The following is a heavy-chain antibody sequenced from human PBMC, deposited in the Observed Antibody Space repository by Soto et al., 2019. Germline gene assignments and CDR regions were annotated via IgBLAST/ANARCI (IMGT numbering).Heavy chain of an antibody. CDR1: GFTFSSYW. CDR2: IKQDGTEK. D-gene: IGHD6-13*01. V-gene: IGHV3-7*01. CDR3: ARIAAAGIESFDP. Sequence: GSLRLSCTASGFTFSSYWMTWVRQGPGKGLEWVANIKQDGTEKYYVASVKGRFTISRDNAKNSLYLQMNSLRAEDTAVYYCARIAAAGIESFDPWGQGTLVTVSS. J-gene: IGHJ5*02.